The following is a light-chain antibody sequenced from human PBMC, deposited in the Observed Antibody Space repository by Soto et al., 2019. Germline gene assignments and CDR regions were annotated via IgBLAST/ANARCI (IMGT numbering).Light chain of an antibody. J-gene: IGKJ4*01. Sequence: MVMTKSPSTLPVSPGERATLSCRASHSVSSRYLAWYQQKPGQAPRLLIYGAPSRATGIPDRFSGSGSGTDFTLTITSIQPEDYATASCQQSYYTTLTFGGGTKVDIK. CDR3: QQSYYTTLT. CDR1: HSVSSRY. CDR2: GAP. V-gene: IGKV3D-20*02.